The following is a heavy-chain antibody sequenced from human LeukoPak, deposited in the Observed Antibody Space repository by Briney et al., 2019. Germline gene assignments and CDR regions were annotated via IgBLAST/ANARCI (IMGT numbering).Heavy chain of an antibody. CDR1: GGSISSYY. D-gene: IGHD1-26*01. V-gene: IGHV4-59*01. Sequence: PSETLSLTCTVSGGSISSYYWSWIRQPPGKGLEYIGYIYYSGSTNYNPSLKSRVTISVDTSKNQFSLKLSSVTAADTAVYYCARDLGATGWFDPWGQGTLVTVSS. CDR3: ARDLGATGWFDP. CDR2: IYYSGST. J-gene: IGHJ5*02.